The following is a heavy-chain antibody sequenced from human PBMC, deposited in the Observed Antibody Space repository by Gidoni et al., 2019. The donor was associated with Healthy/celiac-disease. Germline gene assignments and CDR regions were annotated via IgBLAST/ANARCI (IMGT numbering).Heavy chain of an antibody. D-gene: IGHD2-21*02. CDR3: ARPYCGGDCYPGIYYFDY. CDR1: GYSFSSGYY. V-gene: IGHV4-38-2*02. Sequence: QVQLQESGPGLVKPSETLSLTCTVSGYSFSSGYYWGWIRQPPGKGLEWIGSIYHSGSTYYNPSLKSRVTISVDTSKNQFSLKLSSVTAADTAVYYCARPYCGGDCYPGIYYFDYWGQGTLVTVSS. J-gene: IGHJ4*02. CDR2: IYHSGST.